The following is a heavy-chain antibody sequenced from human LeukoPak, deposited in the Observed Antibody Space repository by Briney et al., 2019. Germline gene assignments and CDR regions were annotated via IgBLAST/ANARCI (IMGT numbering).Heavy chain of an antibody. CDR1: GGSFSGYY. V-gene: IGHV4-34*01. CDR2: INHSGST. CDR3: ARAHRVGATLDY. Sequence: SETLSLTCAVYGGSFSGYYWSWIRQPPGKGLEWIGEINHSGSTNYNPSLKSRVIISVDTSKNQFSLKLSSVTAADTAVYYCARAHRVGATLDYWGQGTLVTVSS. J-gene: IGHJ4*02. D-gene: IGHD1-26*01.